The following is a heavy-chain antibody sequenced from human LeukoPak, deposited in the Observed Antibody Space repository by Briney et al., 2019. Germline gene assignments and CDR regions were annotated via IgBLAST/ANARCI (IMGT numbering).Heavy chain of an antibody. CDR2: IRYDGSNK. J-gene: IGHJ4*02. V-gene: IGHV3-30*02. D-gene: IGHD2-2*01. CDR3: AKEVKRDVVVLDY. CDR1: GFTFSSYG. Sequence: PGGSLRLSCAASGFTFSSYGMHWVRQAPGKGLEWVAFIRYDGSNKYYADSVKGRFTISRDNSKNTLYLQMNSLRAEDTAVYYCAKEVKRDVVVLDYWGQGTLVTVSS.